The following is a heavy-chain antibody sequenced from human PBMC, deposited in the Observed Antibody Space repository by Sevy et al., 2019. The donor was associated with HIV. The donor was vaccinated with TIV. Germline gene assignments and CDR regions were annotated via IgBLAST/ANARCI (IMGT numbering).Heavy chain of an antibody. CDR1: GFTFSYYR. V-gene: IGHV3-7*03. D-gene: IGHD2-15*01. J-gene: IGHJ5*02. CDR2: IKGDGSAI. Sequence: GGSLRLSCAASGFTFSYYRMSWVRQAPGKGLEWVANIKGDGSAIYYVASVKGRFTISRDNAKNSLFLEMNSLRAEDTAVYYCARDPGGRDWFDPWGQGTLVTVSS. CDR3: ARDPGGRDWFDP.